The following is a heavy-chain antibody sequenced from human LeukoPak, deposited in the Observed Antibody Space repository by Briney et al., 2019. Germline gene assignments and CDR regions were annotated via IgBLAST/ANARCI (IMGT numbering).Heavy chain of an antibody. CDR3: ARDRYRWDFDY. Sequence: SVKVSCKPCLYTFTSYDINWVRQATGQGREWMGWMSPNSGNTGYAQKCQGRVTITRNTSIRTAYMELSSLRSEDTAVYYCARDRYRWDFDYWGQGTLVTVSS. V-gene: IGHV1-8*03. J-gene: IGHJ4*02. CDR2: MSPNSGNT. CDR1: LYTFTSYD. D-gene: IGHD5-18*01.